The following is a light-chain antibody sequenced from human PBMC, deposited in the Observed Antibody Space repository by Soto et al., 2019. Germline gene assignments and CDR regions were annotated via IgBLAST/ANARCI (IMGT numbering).Light chain of an antibody. J-gene: IGKJ1*01. V-gene: IGKV3-20*01. Sequence: PLSLSLSPGDTATLSSMDRRSCRGLLAWYQQKPGQAPRLLIYGASSRATGIPDRFSGSGSGTDFTLTISRLEPEDFAVYYCQQYGTSPKWTFGQGTKVDIK. CDR1: RSCRGL. CDR2: GAS. CDR3: QQYGTSPKWT.